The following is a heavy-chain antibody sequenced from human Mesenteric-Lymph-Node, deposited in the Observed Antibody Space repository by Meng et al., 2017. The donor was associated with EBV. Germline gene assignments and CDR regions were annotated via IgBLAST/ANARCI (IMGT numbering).Heavy chain of an antibody. CDR1: GFTFSDSY. CDR3: AKVKEMTTGDY. CDR2: ISSSSSTT. Sequence: HGQFGESGGGLVKPGGSLRLSCAASGFTFSDSYMSWIRQAPGKGLEWVAYISSSSSTTFYADSVKGRCTISRDNAQNSLYLQMNSLRAEDTAIYYCAKVKEMTTGDYWGQGTLVTVSS. J-gene: IGHJ4*02. D-gene: IGHD5-24*01. V-gene: IGHV3-11*01.